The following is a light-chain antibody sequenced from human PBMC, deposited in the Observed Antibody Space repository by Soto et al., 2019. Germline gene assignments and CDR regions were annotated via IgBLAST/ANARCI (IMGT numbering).Light chain of an antibody. CDR3: QQYNSYWT. Sequence: DIQMTQSPSTLAASVGDRVTITCRAGQSISSWLAWYQQKPGKAPKLLIYQASTLESGVPLRFSGSGSGTEFPLTISSLQPDDFATYFCQQYNSYWTFGQGTKVEIK. CDR2: QAS. V-gene: IGKV1-5*03. J-gene: IGKJ1*01. CDR1: QSISSW.